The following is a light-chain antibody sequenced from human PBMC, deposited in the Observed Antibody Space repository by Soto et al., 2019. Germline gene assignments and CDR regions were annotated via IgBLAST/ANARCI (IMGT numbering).Light chain of an antibody. V-gene: IGKV4-1*01. CDR2: WAS. CDR3: QQYDDTPRT. CDR1: QSVLNSSNNKNY. Sequence: DVVMTQSPDSLAVSLGERATINCKSSQSVLNSSNNKNYLAWYQQKPGQPPKLLIYWASTRESGVPDRFSGSWSGTDFTLTISSLQAEDVAVYYCQQYDDTPRTFDQGTKVEIK. J-gene: IGKJ1*01.